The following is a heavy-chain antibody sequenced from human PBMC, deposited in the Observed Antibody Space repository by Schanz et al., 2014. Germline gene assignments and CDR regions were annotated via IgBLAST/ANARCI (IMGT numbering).Heavy chain of an antibody. CDR3: ARGGSGEEPSLDY. CDR1: GFMFSSYG. Sequence: QVQLVESGGGVVQPGRSLRLSCAASGFMFSSYGMHWVRQAPGKGLEWVGVISYDGSKKSYADSVKGRFTISRDNSKTPLYLQMTSLSPEAPAVYSCARGGSGEEPSLDYGGRGPLSPSPQ. CDR2: ISYDGSKK. J-gene: IGHJ4*02. D-gene: IGHD3-10*01. V-gene: IGHV3-30*03.